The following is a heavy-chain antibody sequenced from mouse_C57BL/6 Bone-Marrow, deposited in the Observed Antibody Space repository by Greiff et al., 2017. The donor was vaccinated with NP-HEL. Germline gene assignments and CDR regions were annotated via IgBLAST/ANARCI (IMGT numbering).Heavy chain of an antibody. CDR1: GFTFSSYG. Sequence: EVQGVESGGDLVKPGGSLKLSCAASGFTFSSYGMSWVRQTPDKRLEWVATISSGGSYTYYPDSVKGRFTISRDNAKNTLYLQMSSLKSEDTAMYYCARRSTDYAMDYWGQGTSVTVSS. CDR2: ISSGGSYT. J-gene: IGHJ4*01. CDR3: ARRSTDYAMDY. V-gene: IGHV5-6*01.